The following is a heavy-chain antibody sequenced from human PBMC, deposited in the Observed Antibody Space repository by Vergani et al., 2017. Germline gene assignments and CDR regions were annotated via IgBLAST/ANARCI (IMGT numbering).Heavy chain of an antibody. CDR3: ARSCVVPASNWFDP. Sequence: QLQLQESGPGLVKPSETLSLTCTVSGGSISSSSYYWGWIRQPPGKGLEWIGSIYYSGSTYYNPSLKSRVTISVDTSKNQFSLKQSSVTAADTAVYYCARSCVVPASNWFDPWGQGTLVTVSS. D-gene: IGHD2-2*01. J-gene: IGHJ5*02. CDR1: GGSISSSSYY. CDR2: IYYSGST. V-gene: IGHV4-39*01.